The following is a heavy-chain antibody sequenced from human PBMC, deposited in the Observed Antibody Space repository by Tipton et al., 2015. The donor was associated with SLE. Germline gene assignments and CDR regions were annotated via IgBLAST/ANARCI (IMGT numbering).Heavy chain of an antibody. CDR1: GGSFSGYY. Sequence: TLSLTCAVYGGSFSGYYWSWIRQPPGKGLEWIGEINHSGSTNYNPSLKSRVTISVDTSKNQFSLKLSSVTAADTAVYYCARVTGPPTNCSSTSCPRGWSYYYSMAVWGKGTTVPVSS. V-gene: IGHV4-34*01. CDR2: INHSGST. CDR3: ARVTGPPTNCSSTSCPRGWSYYYSMAV. D-gene: IGHD2-2*01. J-gene: IGHJ6*03.